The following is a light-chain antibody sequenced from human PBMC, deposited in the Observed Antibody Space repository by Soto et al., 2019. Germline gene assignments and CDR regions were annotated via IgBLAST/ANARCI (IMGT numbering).Light chain of an antibody. CDR1: SSDVGSSNL. CDR3: CSYALNPTVL. J-gene: IGLJ2*01. CDR2: EAT. V-gene: IGLV2-23*01. Sequence: QSALTQPASVSGSPGQSITISCTGTSSDVGSSNLVSWYQQHPGRAPKLMIYEATKRPSGVSNRFSGSKSGNTASMTISGLQAEDEADYFCCSYALNPTVLFGGGTKVTVL.